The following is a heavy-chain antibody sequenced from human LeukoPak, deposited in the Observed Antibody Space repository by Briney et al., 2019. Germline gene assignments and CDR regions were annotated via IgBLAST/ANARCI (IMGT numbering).Heavy chain of an antibody. D-gene: IGHD5-18*01. CDR3: ATDSSSRIQLWTPLKY. Sequence: GRSLRLSCAASGFTFGSYAMNWVRQAPGKGQEWVAVISSDGSNKFYVDSVKGRFTISRDNPKNTLYLQMNSLRPEDTAVYYCATDSSSRIQLWTPLKYWGQGTLVTVSS. V-gene: IGHV3-30*03. J-gene: IGHJ4*02. CDR2: ISSDGSNK. CDR1: GFTFGSYA.